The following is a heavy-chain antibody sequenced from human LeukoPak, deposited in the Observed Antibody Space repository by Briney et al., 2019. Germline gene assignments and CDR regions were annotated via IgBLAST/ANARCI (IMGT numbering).Heavy chain of an antibody. CDR3: ARDSTPYSSGWYRDAFDI. V-gene: IGHV4-59*01. D-gene: IGHD6-19*01. J-gene: IGHJ3*02. CDR1: GGSLSSYY. Sequence: SETLSLTCTVSGGSLSSYYWSWIRQPPGKGLEWIGYIYYSGSTNYNPSLKSRVTISVDTSKNQFSLKLSSVTAADTAVYYCARDSTPYSSGWYRDAFDIWGQGTMVTVSS. CDR2: IYYSGST.